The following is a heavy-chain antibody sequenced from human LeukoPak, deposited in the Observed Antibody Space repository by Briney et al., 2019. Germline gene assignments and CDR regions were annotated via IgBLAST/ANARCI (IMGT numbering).Heavy chain of an antibody. CDR1: GYSFTSYW. D-gene: IGHD2-2*01. CDR3: ARHFSSLDYNMDV. V-gene: IGHV5-51*01. Sequence: GESLKISWKGSGYSFTSYWIGWVRQMPGKGLEWMGIIYPGDSDTRYSPSFQGQVTISADKSINTAYLQWSSLGASDTAIYYCARHFSSLDYNMDVWGQGTTVTVSS. CDR2: IYPGDSDT. J-gene: IGHJ6*02.